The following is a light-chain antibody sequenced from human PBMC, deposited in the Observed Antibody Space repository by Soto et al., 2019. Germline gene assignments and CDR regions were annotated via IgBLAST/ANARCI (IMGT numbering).Light chain of an antibody. V-gene: IGLV1-40*01. CDR1: SSNIGAGYD. CDR3: QSYDSSLSAPDV. CDR2: GNS. J-gene: IGLJ1*01. Sequence: QSVLTQPPSVSGAPGQRVTISCTGSSSNIGAGYDVHWYQQLPGTAPKLLIYGNSNRPSGVPDRFSGSKSGTSASPAITGLQAEDEADYYCQSYDSSLSAPDVFGTGTKLTVL.